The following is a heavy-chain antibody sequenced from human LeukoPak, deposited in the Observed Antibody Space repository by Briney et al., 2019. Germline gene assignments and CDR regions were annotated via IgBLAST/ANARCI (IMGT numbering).Heavy chain of an antibody. CDR2: ISSSSSYI. D-gene: IGHD6-13*01. Sequence: GGSLRLSCAASGFTFSSYAMSWVRQAPGKGLEWVSSISSSSSYIYYADSVKGRFTISRDNAKNSLYLQMNSLRAEDTAVYYCARGSYSSSWYYFDYWGQGTLVTVSS. CDR1: GFTFSSYA. J-gene: IGHJ4*02. CDR3: ARGSYSSSWYYFDY. V-gene: IGHV3-21*01.